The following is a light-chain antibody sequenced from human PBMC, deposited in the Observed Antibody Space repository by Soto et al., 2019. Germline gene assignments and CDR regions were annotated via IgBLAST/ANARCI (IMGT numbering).Light chain of an antibody. Sequence: DIQMTQSPSSLSASVGDRVTITCRASPATGSSVAWFQHKPGKAPRSLIYAASNLQSGVPSRISGSRSGTDFTLTISSLQPEHFATYYCQQYNSYPITFGQGTRLDI. CDR1: PATGSS. CDR2: AAS. CDR3: QQYNSYPIT. J-gene: IGKJ5*01. V-gene: IGKV1-16*01.